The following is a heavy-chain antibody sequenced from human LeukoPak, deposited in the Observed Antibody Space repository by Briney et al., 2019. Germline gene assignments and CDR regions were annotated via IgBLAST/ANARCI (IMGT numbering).Heavy chain of an antibody. V-gene: IGHV1-69*13. J-gene: IGHJ4*02. D-gene: IGHD2-2*01. CDR3: AREIDCSGTSCYPIFDY. Sequence: ASVKVSCKASGGTFSSYAISWVRQAPGQGLEWMGGIIPIFGTANYAQKFQGRVTITADESTSTAYMELSSLRSEDTAVYYCAREIDCSGTSCYPIFDYWGQGTLVTVSS. CDR2: IIPIFGTA. CDR1: GGTFSSYA.